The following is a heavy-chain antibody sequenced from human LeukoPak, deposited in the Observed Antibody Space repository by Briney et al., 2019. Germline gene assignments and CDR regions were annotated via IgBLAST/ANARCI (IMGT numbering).Heavy chain of an antibody. D-gene: IGHD2-2*01. CDR3: ARDIVVVPAASRDYYYYYGMDV. CDR1: GGSISSGDYY. Sequence: SQTLSLTCTVSGGSISSGDYYWSWIRQPPGKGLEWIGYIYYSGSTYYNPSLKSRVTISVDTSKNQFSLKLSSVTAADTAVYSCARDIVVVPAASRDYYYYYGMDVWGQGTTVTVSS. J-gene: IGHJ6*02. CDR2: IYYSGST. V-gene: IGHV4-30-4*01.